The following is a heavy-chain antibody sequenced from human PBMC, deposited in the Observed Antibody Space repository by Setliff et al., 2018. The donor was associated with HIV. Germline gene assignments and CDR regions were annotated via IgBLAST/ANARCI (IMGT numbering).Heavy chain of an antibody. J-gene: IGHJ4*02. V-gene: IGHV3-11*06. D-gene: IGHD6-19*01. CDR1: GFTFSDYY. CDR3: TGWGSGWPQNY. Sequence: GGSLRLSCAASGFTFSDYYMSWIRQAPGKGLEWVSYISSSSGSYTNYADSVEGRFTISKDNAKNSVYLQMDGLRAEDTAVYFCTGWGSGWPQNYWGQGTLVTVSS. CDR2: ISSSSGSYT.